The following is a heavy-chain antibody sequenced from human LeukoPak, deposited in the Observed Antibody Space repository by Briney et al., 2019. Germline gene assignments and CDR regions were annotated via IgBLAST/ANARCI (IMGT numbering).Heavy chain of an antibody. CDR1: VGSISSYY. D-gene: IGHD6-6*01. J-gene: IGHJ6*03. CDR3: ARCQVGYRSSHYYYMDV. CDR2: IYYSGST. Sequence: SETLSLTCTVSVGSISSYYWSGIRQPPGKGREWVGYIYYSGSTNYNPPLKSRVNISVDTSKNQFSLQLSSVSAADTAVYYCARCQVGYRSSHYYYMDVWGKGTPVTVSS. V-gene: IGHV4-59*08.